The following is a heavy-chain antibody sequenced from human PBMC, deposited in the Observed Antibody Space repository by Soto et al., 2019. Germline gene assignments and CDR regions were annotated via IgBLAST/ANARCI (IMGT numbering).Heavy chain of an antibody. D-gene: IGHD6-6*01. V-gene: IGHV1-2*04. CDR2: INPNSGGT. CDR1: GYTFTGYY. CDR3: ARDGNSSSPLRY. J-gene: IGHJ4*02. Sequence: ASVKVSCKASGYTFTGYYMHWVRQAPGQGLEWMGWINPNSGGTNYAQKFQGWVTMTRDTSISTAYMERSRLRSDDTAVYYCARDGNSSSPLRYWGQGTLVTVSS.